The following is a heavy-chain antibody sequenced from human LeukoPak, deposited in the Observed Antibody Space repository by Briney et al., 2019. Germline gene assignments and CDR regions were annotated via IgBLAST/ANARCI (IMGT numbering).Heavy chain of an antibody. CDR3: AKGNTMVRGVKGITFDY. V-gene: IGHV3-23*01. CDR1: GFTFSTYA. D-gene: IGHD3-10*01. Sequence: GGSLRLSCVASGFTFSTYAMSWVRQAPGKGLEWVSAISGSGASTYYADSVEGRFSISRDNSKSTLFLQMNSLRAEDTAVYYCAKGNTMVRGVKGITFDYWGQGTLVTVSS. CDR2: ISGSGAST. J-gene: IGHJ4*02.